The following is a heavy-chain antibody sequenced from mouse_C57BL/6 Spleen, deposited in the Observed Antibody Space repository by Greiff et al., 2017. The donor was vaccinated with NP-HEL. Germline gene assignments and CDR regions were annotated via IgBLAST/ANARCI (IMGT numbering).Heavy chain of an antibody. J-gene: IGHJ2*01. D-gene: IGHD2-14*01. Sequence: EVQLQESGPGLVKPSPSLSLTCSVTGYSITSGYYWNWIRQFPGNKLEWMGYISYDGSNNYNPSLKNRISITRDTSKNQFFLKLNSVTTEDTATYYCARGGTTGSFDYWGQGTTLTVSS. CDR1: GYSITSGYY. CDR3: ARGGTTGSFDY. CDR2: ISYDGSN. V-gene: IGHV3-6*01.